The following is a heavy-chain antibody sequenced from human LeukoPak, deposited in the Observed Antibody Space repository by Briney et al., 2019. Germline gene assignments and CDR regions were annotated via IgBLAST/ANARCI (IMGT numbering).Heavy chain of an antibody. D-gene: IGHD5-24*01. V-gene: IGHV1-18*01. CDR3: AREVKGREMATTYFDY. CDR2: IRVQNGKT. J-gene: IGHJ4*02. Sequence: ASVKVSCKASGYNYDTYGISWVRQAPGQGLEWLGWIRVQNGKTKYAQSLQGRVTMTTDTSTSTAYMELRSLRSADPAVYYCAREVKGREMATTYFDYWGQGTLVTVSS. CDR1: GYNYDTYG.